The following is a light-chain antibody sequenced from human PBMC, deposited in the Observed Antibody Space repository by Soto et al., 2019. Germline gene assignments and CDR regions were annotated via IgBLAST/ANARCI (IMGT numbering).Light chain of an antibody. CDR1: QSVSSN. CDR3: QQYNNWPRT. CDR2: GAS. Sequence: EIVMTQSPATLSVSPGERATLSCRASQSVSSNLAWYQQKPGQAPRLLIYGASTSATGIPARFSGSGSGTEFTLTISSLQSEDFAVYYCQQYNNWPRTFGQGTKLESK. V-gene: IGKV3-15*01. J-gene: IGKJ2*01.